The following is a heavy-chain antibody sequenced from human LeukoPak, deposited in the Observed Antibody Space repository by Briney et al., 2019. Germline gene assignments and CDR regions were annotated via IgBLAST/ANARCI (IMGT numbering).Heavy chain of an antibody. D-gene: IGHD3-22*01. J-gene: IGHJ4*02. CDR3: CRVACDSGFCNVDY. CDR2: IYNSGTT. CDR1: SASISGTYYF. V-gene: IGHV4-39*01. Sequence: SETLSLTCTVTSASISGTYYFWGWIRQSLGKGLEWIGSIYNSGTTYYNPSLKSRVTISADTSKNQFSLKLTSVTAADTAVYYCCRVACDSGFCNVDYWGQGTLVPVTS.